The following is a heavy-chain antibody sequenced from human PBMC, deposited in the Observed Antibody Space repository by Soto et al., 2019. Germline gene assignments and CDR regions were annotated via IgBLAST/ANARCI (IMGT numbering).Heavy chain of an antibody. CDR3: AKDRYGDYGGIEC. V-gene: IGHV3-23*01. Sequence: EVQLLESGGGLVQPGGSLRLSCAASGFTFSTYAMIWVRQAPGKGLEWVSVITGSGGSTYYADSVKGRFTISRDTSKNTLFLQMNSLRAEDTAVYYCAKDRYGDYGGIECGGQGTMVTVSS. CDR1: GFTFSTYA. CDR2: ITGSGGST. D-gene: IGHD4-17*01. J-gene: IGHJ4*02.